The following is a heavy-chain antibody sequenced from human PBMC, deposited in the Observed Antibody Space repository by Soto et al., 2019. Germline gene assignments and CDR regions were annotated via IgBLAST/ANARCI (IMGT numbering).Heavy chain of an antibody. D-gene: IGHD1-1*01. CDR1: GGPIRNSY. J-gene: IGHJ3*01. V-gene: IGHV4-59*01. CDR3: ARHNWNDEDGFDS. Sequence: QVQLQESGPGLVKPSETLSVTCTVAGGPIRNSYWSWIRQPAGKGLEWIGYVDDSGSTKYNPSLNSRFNISIPTSKNQVSLRVSSVTAADTAVYFCARHNWNDEDGFDSWGHGTMVTVSS. CDR2: VDDSGST.